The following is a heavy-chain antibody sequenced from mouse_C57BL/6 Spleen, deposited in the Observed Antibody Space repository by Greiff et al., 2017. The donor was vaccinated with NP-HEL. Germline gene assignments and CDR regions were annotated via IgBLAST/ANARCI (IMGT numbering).Heavy chain of an antibody. CDR1: GYTFTSYW. J-gene: IGHJ2*01. Sequence: VQLQQPGAELVKPGASVKLSCKASGYTFTSYWMHWVKQRPGQGLEWIGMIHPNSGSTNYNEKFKSKATLTVDKSSSTAYMQLSSLRSEDSAVYAWARRGKLGDYCDYWGQGTTLTVSS. D-gene: IGHD4-1*01. CDR2: IHPNSGST. V-gene: IGHV1-64*01. CDR3: ARRGKLGDYCDY.